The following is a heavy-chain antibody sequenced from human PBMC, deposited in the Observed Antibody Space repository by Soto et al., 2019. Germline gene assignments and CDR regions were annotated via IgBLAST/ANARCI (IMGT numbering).Heavy chain of an antibody. V-gene: IGHV3-33*01. CDR2: IWDDGSNK. J-gene: IGHJ4*02. D-gene: IGHD6-19*01. Sequence: QVQLVESGGGVVQPGRSLRLSCAASGFTFSSYGMHWVRQAPGKGLEWVAVIWDDGSNKYYADSVKGRFTISRDNSKNTLYLQMNSLRAEDTAVYYCARDGEYSSGWYVTYYFDYWGQGTLVTVSS. CDR1: GFTFSSYG. CDR3: ARDGEYSSGWYVTYYFDY.